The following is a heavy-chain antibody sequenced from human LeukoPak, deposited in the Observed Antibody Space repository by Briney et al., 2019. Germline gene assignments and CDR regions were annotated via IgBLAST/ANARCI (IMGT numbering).Heavy chain of an antibody. Sequence: GGSLRLSCAASGLTFSSYAMSWVRQAPGKGLEWVSAISGSGGSTYYADSVKGRFTISRDNSKNTLYLQMNSLRAEDTAVYYCAKALYYYGSGYDYWGQGTLVTASS. D-gene: IGHD3-10*01. CDR1: GLTFSSYA. J-gene: IGHJ4*02. V-gene: IGHV3-23*01. CDR2: ISGSGGST. CDR3: AKALYYYGSGYDY.